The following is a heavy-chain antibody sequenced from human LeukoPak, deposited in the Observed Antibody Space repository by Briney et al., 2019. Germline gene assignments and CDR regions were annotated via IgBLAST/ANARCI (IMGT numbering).Heavy chain of an antibody. CDR2: ISGSGDST. V-gene: IGHV3-23*01. J-gene: IGHJ3*02. Sequence: PGGSLRLSCAASGFTFSSYAMSWVRQAPGKGLEWVSAISGSGDSTYYADSVKGRFTISRDNSKKTLYLQLNSLRAEDTAVYYCAKALDGTLNAFDIWGQGTMVTVSS. CDR3: AKALDGTLNAFDI. CDR1: GFTFSSYA.